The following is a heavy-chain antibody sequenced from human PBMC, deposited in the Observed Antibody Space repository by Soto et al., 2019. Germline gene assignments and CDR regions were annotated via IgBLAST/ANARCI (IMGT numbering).Heavy chain of an antibody. CDR2: MNPNSGNT. V-gene: IGHV1-8*01. CDR3: ARKYYYDSSGYYSLYYYYGMDV. CDR1: GYTFTSYD. D-gene: IGHD3-22*01. J-gene: IGHJ6*02. Sequence: GASVKVSCKASGYTFTSYDINWVRQATGQGLEWMGWMNPNSGNTGYAQKFQGRVTMTRNTSISTAYMELSSLRSEDTAVYYCARKYYYDSSGYYSLYYYYGMDVWGQGTTVTVSS.